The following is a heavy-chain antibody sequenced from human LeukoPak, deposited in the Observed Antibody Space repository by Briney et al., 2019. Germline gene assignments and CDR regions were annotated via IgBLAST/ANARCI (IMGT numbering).Heavy chain of an antibody. D-gene: IGHD6-19*01. Sequence: GGSLRLSCAASGFTFSSYWMHWVRQAPGKGLVWVSRINSDGSSTSYADSVKGRFTISRDNSKNTLYLQMNSLRADDTAVYYCAKFIAVGAIDYWGQGTLVTVSS. V-gene: IGHV3-74*01. CDR2: INSDGSST. CDR3: AKFIAVGAIDY. J-gene: IGHJ4*02. CDR1: GFTFSSYW.